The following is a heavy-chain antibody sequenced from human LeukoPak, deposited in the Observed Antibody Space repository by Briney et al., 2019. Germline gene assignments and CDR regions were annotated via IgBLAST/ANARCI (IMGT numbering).Heavy chain of an antibody. V-gene: IGHV3-11*06. CDR3: ARDDGYSYGYEDY. J-gene: IGHJ4*02. D-gene: IGHD5-18*01. Sequence: GGSLRLSCAASGFTFSDYYMSWIRQAPGKGLEWVSYISSSSSYIYYADSVKGRFTISRDNAKNSLYLQMNSLRAEDTAVYYCARDDGYSYGYEDYWGQGTLVTVSS. CDR2: ISSSSSYI. CDR1: GFTFSDYY.